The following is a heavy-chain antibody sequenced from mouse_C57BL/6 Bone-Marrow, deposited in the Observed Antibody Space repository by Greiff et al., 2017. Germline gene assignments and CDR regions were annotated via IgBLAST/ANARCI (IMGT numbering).Heavy chain of an antibody. CDR2: IRNKANNHAT. Sequence: EVKVEESGGGLVQPGGSMKLSCAASGFTFSDAWMDWVRQSPEKGLEWVAEIRNKANNHATYYAESVKGRFTISRDDSKSSVYLQMNSLRAEDTGIYYCTRRGGSSYNGYFDVWGTGTTVTVSS. D-gene: IGHD1-1*01. CDR1: GFTFSDAW. CDR3: TRRGGSSYNGYFDV. V-gene: IGHV6-6*01. J-gene: IGHJ1*03.